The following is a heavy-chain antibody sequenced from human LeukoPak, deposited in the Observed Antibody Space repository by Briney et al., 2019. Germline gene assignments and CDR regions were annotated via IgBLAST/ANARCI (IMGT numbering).Heavy chain of an antibody. CDR2: IYSGGST. CDR1: GFTVSSDY. V-gene: IGHV3-53*04. CDR3: ARGGRYCTTTNCYIGK. D-gene: IGHD2-2*02. J-gene: IGHJ4*02. Sequence: GGSLRLSCAASGFTVSSDYMTWVRQAPGKGLEWVSVIYSGGSTYYADSVEGRFTISRHDPKNTLYLQVNSLRPEDTAVYYCARGGRYCTTTNCYIGKWGQGTLVTVSS.